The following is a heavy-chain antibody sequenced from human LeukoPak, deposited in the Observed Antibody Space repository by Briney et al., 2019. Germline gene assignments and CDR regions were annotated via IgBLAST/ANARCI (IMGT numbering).Heavy chain of an antibody. CDR1: GYTFTSYG. Sequence: GASVKVSCKASGYTFTSYGISWVRQAPGQGLEWMGWISAYNGNTNYAQKLQGRVTMTTDTSTSTAYMELRSLRSDDTAVYYCARVHWSMVRGVIYMGYYYYYMDVWGKGTTVTISS. CDR3: ARVHWSMVRGVIYMGYYYYYMDV. J-gene: IGHJ6*03. V-gene: IGHV1-18*01. D-gene: IGHD3-10*01. CDR2: ISAYNGNT.